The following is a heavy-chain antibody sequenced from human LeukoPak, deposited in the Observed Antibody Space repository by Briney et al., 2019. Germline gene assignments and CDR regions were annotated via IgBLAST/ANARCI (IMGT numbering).Heavy chain of an antibody. D-gene: IGHD6-19*01. Sequence: SETLSLTCSVSGVSISGHDWSWIRLPPGKGLEWIGDISHSGDSRYSPYLKSRGTISLDTSKNQFSLILNSATAADTSVYYCVRQPISGWDFDYWGQGTLVTVSS. J-gene: IGHJ4*02. CDR3: VRQPISGWDFDY. V-gene: IGHV4-59*08. CDR1: GVSISGHD. CDR2: ISHSGDS.